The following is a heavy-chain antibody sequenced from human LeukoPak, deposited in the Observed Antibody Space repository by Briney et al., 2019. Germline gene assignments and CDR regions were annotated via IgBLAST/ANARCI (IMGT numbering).Heavy chain of an antibody. CDR1: GGSISSSSYY. CDR2: IYYSGGT. J-gene: IGHJ4*02. V-gene: IGHV4-39*01. D-gene: IGHD3-9*01. CDR3: GAREGYDIFLN. Sequence: PSETLSLTCTVSGGSISSSSYYWGWIRQPPGKGLEWIGSIYYSGGTYYNPSLKSRVTISVDTSKNQFSLKLSSVTAADTAVYYCGAREGYDIFLNWGQGTLVTVSS.